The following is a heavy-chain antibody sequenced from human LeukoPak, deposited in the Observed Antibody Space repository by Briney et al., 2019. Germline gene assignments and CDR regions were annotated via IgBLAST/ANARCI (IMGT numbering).Heavy chain of an antibody. V-gene: IGHV4-59*01. CDR2: IYNSGGT. CDR1: GGSISNYY. J-gene: IGHJ6*02. CDR3: ARRNPYYYALDV. Sequence: LETLSLTCTVSGGSISNYYWSWIRQPPGKGLEWIGYIYNSGGTNYNPSLKSRVTISVDTSKNQFSLKLSSVTAADTAVYYCARRNPYYYALDVWGQGTTVTVSS.